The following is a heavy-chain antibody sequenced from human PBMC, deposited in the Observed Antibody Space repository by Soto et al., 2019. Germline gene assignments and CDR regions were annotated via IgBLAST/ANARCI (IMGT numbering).Heavy chain of an antibody. CDR3: AREWLELNWFDP. CDR1: GGSISSYY. J-gene: IGHJ5*02. CDR2: IYYSGST. V-gene: IGHV4-59*01. Sequence: SETLSLTCTVSGGSISSYYWSWIRQPPGKGLEWIGYIYYSGSTNYNPSLKSRVTISVDTSKNQFSLKLSSVTAADTAVYYCAREWLELNWFDPWGQGTLVTVSS. D-gene: IGHD3-22*01.